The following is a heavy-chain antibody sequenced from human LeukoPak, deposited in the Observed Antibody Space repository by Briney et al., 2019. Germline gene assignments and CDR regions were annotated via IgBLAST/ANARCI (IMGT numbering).Heavy chain of an antibody. CDR2: IYYTGST. CDR3: VSQEASVDYYDS. J-gene: IGHJ4*02. CDR1: GASINSGAYS. Sequence: SETLSLTCTVSGASINSGAYSWGWIRQPPGKGLEGIALIYYTGSTFYNPSLKSLATMSVDTSNNQFSLKLTSVTAADAAMYYCVSQEASVDYYDSWGQGTLVTVSS. V-gene: IGHV4-39*01. D-gene: IGHD2-21*01.